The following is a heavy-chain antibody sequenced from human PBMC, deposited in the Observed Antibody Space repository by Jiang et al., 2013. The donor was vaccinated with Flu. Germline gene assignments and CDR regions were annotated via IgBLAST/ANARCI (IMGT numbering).Heavy chain of an antibody. CDR3: ARVKYYYDSSGYQDYFDY. Sequence: LEWIGYIYYSGSTYYNPSLKSRVTISVDTSKNQFSLKLSSVTAADTAVYYCARVKYYYDSSGYQDYFDYWGQGTLVTVSS. J-gene: IGHJ4*02. CDR2: IYYSGST. V-gene: IGHV4-30-4*01. D-gene: IGHD3-22*01.